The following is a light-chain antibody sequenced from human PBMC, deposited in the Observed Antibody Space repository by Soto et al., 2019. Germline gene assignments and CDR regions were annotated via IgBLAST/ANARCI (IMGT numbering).Light chain of an antibody. J-gene: IGKJ1*01. CDR3: QQYDNSPVT. V-gene: IGKV3-20*01. CDR1: RGFGRSY. Sequence: EIVLTQSPGTLSFSPGERATLSCGASRGFGRSYLAWYQQKPGQAPRLLIYGASSRATGIPDRFSGSGSGTDFTLTISRLEPEDFAVYYCQQYDNSPVTFGQGTKVEIK. CDR2: GAS.